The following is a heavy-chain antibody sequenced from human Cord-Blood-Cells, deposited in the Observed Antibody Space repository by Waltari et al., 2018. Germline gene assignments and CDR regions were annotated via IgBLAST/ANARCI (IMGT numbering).Heavy chain of an antibody. Sequence: QVQLVQSGAEVKKPGASVKVSCKVSGYTLNELSMHWVRQAPGKGLEWMGCFDPEDGETIYAQKFQGRVTMTEDTSTDTAYMELSSLRSEDTAVYYCATFNAYYDFWSGFAFDIWGQGTMVTVSS. V-gene: IGHV1-24*01. J-gene: IGHJ3*02. CDR3: ATFNAYYDFWSGFAFDI. CDR2: FDPEDGET. D-gene: IGHD3-3*01. CDR1: GYTLNELS.